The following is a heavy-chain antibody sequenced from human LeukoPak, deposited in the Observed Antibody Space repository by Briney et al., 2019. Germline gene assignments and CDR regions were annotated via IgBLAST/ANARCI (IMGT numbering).Heavy chain of an antibody. D-gene: IGHD4-17*01. CDR3: ARNDYGDYTFDY. J-gene: IGHJ4*02. CDR2: IYYSGST. CDR1: GGSVSSSSYY. Sequence: TSSETLSLTCTVSGGSVSSSSYYWGWIRQPPGKGLEWIGSIYYSGSTYYNPSLESRVTISVDTSKNQFSLKLSSVTAADTAVYYCARNDYGDYTFDYWGQGTLVTVSS. V-gene: IGHV4-39*01.